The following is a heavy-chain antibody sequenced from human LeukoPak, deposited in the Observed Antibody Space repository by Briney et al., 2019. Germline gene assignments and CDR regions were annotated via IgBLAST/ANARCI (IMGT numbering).Heavy chain of an antibody. Sequence: SETLSLTCTVSGGSFSSGGYYWSWIRQHPGKGLEWIGYIFYSGTTYYNPSLKSRVIISVDASKNQFSLNLHSVTAADTAVYCCARAVITFGAAVARGFDCWGQGTLVTDSS. D-gene: IGHD3-16*01. J-gene: IGHJ4*02. CDR1: GGSFSSGGYY. V-gene: IGHV4-31*03. CDR3: ARAVITFGAAVARGFDC. CDR2: IFYSGTT.